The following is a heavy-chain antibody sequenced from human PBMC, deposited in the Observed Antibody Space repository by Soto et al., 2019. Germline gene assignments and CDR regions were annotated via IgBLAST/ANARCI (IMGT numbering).Heavy chain of an antibody. D-gene: IGHD3-10*02. CDR1: GGSISSSSYY. J-gene: IGHJ5*02. CDR3: ARTGLCSAKNWFDP. CDR2: IYYSGST. Sequence: PSETLSLTCTVSGGSISSSSYYWGWIRQPPGKGLEWIGSIYYSGSTYYNPSLKSRVSISVDTSKNQFSLKLSSVTAADTAVYYCARTGLCSAKNWFDPWGQGTLVTVSS. V-gene: IGHV4-39*01.